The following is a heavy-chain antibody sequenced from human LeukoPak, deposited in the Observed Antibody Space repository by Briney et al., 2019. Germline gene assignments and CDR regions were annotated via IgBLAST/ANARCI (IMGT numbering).Heavy chain of an antibody. D-gene: IGHD3-10*01. CDR2: INHSGST. CDR3: ASLGTMVRGVIN. J-gene: IGHJ4*02. V-gene: IGHV4-34*01. CDR1: GGSFSGYY. Sequence: SETLSLTCAVYGGSFSGYYWSWIRQPPGKGLEWIGEINHSGSTNYNPSLKSRVTISVDTSKNQFSLKLSSVTAADTAVYYCASLGTMVRGVINWGQGTLVTVSS.